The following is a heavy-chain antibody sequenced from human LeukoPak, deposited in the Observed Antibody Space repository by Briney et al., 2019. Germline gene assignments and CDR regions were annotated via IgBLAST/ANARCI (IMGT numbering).Heavy chain of an antibody. CDR2: IYTSGST. D-gene: IGHD2-15*01. J-gene: IGHJ4*02. V-gene: IGHV4-4*07. CDR1: GGSISSYY. CDR3: ASTRDIVVVVAATEFDY. Sequence: PSETLSLTCTVSGGSISSYYWSWIRQPAGKGLDWIGRIYTSGSTNYNPSLKSRVTISVDTSKNQFSLKLSSVTAADTAVYYCASTRDIVVVVAATEFDYWGQGTLVTVSS.